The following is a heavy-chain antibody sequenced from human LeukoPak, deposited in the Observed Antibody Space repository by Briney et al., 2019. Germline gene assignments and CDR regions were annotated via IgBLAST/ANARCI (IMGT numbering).Heavy chain of an antibody. D-gene: IGHD2/OR15-2a*01. J-gene: IGHJ4*02. CDR2: INPNSGGT. Sequence: ASVKVSCKTSGYTFTGQYLHWVRQAPGQGLEWMGWINPNSGGTKSAQKFQGRVTMTEDTSTDTAYMELTSLRSEDTAVYYCATDFYRGLQFDYWGQGTLVIVSS. V-gene: IGHV1-2*02. CDR3: ATDFYRGLQFDY. CDR1: GYTFTGQY.